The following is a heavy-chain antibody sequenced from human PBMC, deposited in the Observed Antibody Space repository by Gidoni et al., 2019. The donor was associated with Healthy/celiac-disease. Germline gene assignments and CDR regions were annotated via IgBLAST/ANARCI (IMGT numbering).Heavy chain of an antibody. CDR3: ARARSYRSLGYYYGMDV. D-gene: IGHD6-6*01. CDR2: IYYSGST. Sequence: QVQLQESGPGLVKPSETLSLTCTVSGGSISSYYWSWIRQPPGKGLEWIGYIYYSGSTNYNPPLKSRVTISVDTSKNQFSLKLSSVTAADTAVYYCARARSYRSLGYYYGMDVWGKGTTVTVSS. J-gene: IGHJ6*04. V-gene: IGHV4-59*01. CDR1: GGSISSYY.